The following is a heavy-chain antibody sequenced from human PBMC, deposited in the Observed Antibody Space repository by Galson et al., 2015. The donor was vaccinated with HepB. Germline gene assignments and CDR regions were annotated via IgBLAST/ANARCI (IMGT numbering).Heavy chain of an antibody. CDR3: ARDRLLWFGELLSKFYGMDV. Sequence: SLRLSCAASGFIFSSYWMSWVRQAPGKGLEWVANIKEDGSEKYYVDSVKGRFTISRDNSKNTLYLQMNSLRAEDTAVYYCARDRLLWFGELLSKFYGMDVWPRDHGHRLL. V-gene: IGHV3-7*01. CDR1: GFIFSSYW. J-gene: IGHJ6*02. CDR2: IKEDGSEK. D-gene: IGHD3-10*01.